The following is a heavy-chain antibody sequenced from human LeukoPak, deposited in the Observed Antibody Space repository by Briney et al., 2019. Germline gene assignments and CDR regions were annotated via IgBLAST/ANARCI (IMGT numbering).Heavy chain of an antibody. CDR2: IYYSGST. Sequence: PSETLSLTCTVSGGSISSGGYYWSWIRQHPGKGLEWIGYIYYSGSTNYNPSLKSRVTISVDTSKNQFSLKLSSVTAADTAMYYCARLIGDIAVSGTSWFVPWGQGTLVTVSS. J-gene: IGHJ5*02. CDR1: GGSISSGGYY. V-gene: IGHV4-61*08. D-gene: IGHD6-19*01. CDR3: ARLIGDIAVSGTSWFVP.